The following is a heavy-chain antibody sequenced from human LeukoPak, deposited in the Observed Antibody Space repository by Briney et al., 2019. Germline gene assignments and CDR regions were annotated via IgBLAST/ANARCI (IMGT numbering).Heavy chain of an antibody. V-gene: IGHV1-69*06. CDR1: GYTFTGYY. D-gene: IGHD3-10*01. Sequence: SVKVSCKASGYTFTGYYMHWVRQAPGQGLEWMGWIIPIFGTANYAQKFQGRVTITADKSTSTAYMELSSLRSEDTAVYYCARTYGSGSYYFDYWGQGTLVTVSS. CDR2: IIPIFGTA. CDR3: ARTYGSGSYYFDY. J-gene: IGHJ4*02.